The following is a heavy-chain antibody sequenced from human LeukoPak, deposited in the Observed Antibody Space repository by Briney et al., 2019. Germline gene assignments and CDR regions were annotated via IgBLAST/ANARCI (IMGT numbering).Heavy chain of an antibody. CDR1: GFTFSSYA. D-gene: IGHD6-13*01. CDR3: AKGVLSSSWPNWFDP. CDR2: ISGSGGST. J-gene: IGHJ5*02. V-gene: IGHV3-23*01. Sequence: GGSLRLSCAASGFTFSSYAMSWVRQAPGKGLEWVSAISGSGGSTYYADSVKGRFTISRDNCKNTLYLQMNSLRAEDTAVYYCAKGVLSSSWPNWFDPWGQGTLVTVSS.